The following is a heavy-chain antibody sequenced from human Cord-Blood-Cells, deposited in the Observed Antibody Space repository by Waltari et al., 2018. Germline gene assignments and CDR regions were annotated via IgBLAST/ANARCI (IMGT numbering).Heavy chain of an antibody. J-gene: IGHJ4*02. CDR1: GFTFSSYW. Sequence: EVQLVESGGGLVQPGGSLRLSCAASGFTFSSYWMSWVRQAPGKGLEWVANIKQDGSEKYYVDSVKGRFTISRDNAKNSLYLQMNSLRAEDTAVYYCARDPIYDYIWGSYRYFDYWGQGTLVTVSS. CDR3: ARDPIYDYIWGSYRYFDY. V-gene: IGHV3-7*01. D-gene: IGHD3-16*02. CDR2: IKQDGSEK.